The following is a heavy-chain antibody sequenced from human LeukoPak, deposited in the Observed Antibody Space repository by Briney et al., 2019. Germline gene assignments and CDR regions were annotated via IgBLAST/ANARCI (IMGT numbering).Heavy chain of an antibody. CDR3: AGDASYYYDSSGYWNY. V-gene: IGHV3-23*01. D-gene: IGHD3-22*01. Sequence: GGSLRLSCAASGFTFSSYVVNWVRQAPGKGLEWVSAISGSGGSTYYADSVKGRFTISRDNAKNSLYLQMNSLRAEDTAVYYCAGDASYYYDSSGYWNYWGQGTLVTVSS. CDR2: ISGSGGST. CDR1: GFTFSSYV. J-gene: IGHJ4*02.